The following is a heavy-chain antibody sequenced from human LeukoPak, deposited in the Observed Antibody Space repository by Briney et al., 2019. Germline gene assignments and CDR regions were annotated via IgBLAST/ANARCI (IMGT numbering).Heavy chain of an antibody. CDR1: GFTFSSYA. Sequence: GGSLRLSCAASGFTFSSYAMHWVRQAPGKGLEWVAVISYDGSNKYYADSVKGRFTISRDNSKNTLYLQMNSLRAEDTAVYYCARDSEDPGYSSSWYVVGSFDYWGQGTLVTVSS. J-gene: IGHJ4*02. D-gene: IGHD6-13*01. CDR3: ARDSEDPGYSSSWYVVGSFDY. V-gene: IGHV3-30*04. CDR2: ISYDGSNK.